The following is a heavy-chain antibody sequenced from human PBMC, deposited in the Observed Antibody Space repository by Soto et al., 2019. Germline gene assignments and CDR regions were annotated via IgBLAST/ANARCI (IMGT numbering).Heavy chain of an antibody. CDR1: GYTFTSYY. Sequence: QVQLVQSGAEMKEPGDSVRVSCEASGYTFTSYYIHWVRQAPGQGLEWMGWINPKFGDTTYAQDFHGRASMTRDMSISTVYMEFSRLTSDDTAIYYRARNMDYYYGPGSGNGHGFWGQGTTVTVFS. D-gene: IGHD3-10*01. CDR3: ARNMDYYYGPGSGNGHGF. CDR2: INPKFGDT. V-gene: IGHV1-2*02. J-gene: IGHJ6*02.